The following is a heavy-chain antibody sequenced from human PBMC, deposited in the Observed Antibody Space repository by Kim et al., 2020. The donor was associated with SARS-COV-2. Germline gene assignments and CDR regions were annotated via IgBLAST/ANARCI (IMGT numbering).Heavy chain of an antibody. CDR2: INHSGST. J-gene: IGHJ4*02. V-gene: IGHV4-34*01. CDR3: ARGRGATMVRGVMSTFDY. D-gene: IGHD3-10*01. Sequence: SETLSLTCAVYGGSFSGYYWSWIRQPPGKGLEWIGEINHSGSTNYNPSLKSRVTISVDTSKNQFSLKLSSVTAADTAVYYCARGRGATMVRGVMSTFDYWGQGTLVTVSS. CDR1: GGSFSGYY.